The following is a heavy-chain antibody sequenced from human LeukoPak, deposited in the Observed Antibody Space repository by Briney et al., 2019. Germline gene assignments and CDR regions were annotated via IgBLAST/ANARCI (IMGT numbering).Heavy chain of an antibody. V-gene: IGHV4-59*01. Sequence: PSETLSLTCTVSGGSISSYYWSWIRQPPGKGLEWIGYIYYSGSTNYTPSLTSRVTISVDTSKNQFSLKLSSVTAADTAVYYCSRVSDSSGYYYGVFNYWGQGTLVTVSS. CDR3: SRVSDSSGYYYGVFNY. D-gene: IGHD3-22*01. CDR2: IYYSGST. CDR1: GGSISSYY. J-gene: IGHJ4*02.